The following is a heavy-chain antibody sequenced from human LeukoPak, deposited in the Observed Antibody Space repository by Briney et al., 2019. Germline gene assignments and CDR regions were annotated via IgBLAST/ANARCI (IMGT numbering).Heavy chain of an antibody. D-gene: IGHD3-3*01. J-gene: IGHJ4*02. V-gene: IGHV4-59*01. CDR2: IDYRGST. CDR3: ATDRRDSFGSLGY. CDR1: GGSISNYY. Sequence: SETLSLTCTVSGGSISNYYWSWIRQPPGKGLEWIAYIDYRGSTTYNPSLKSRVTISVDTSRNQFSLKLSSVTAADTAVYYCATDRRDSFGSLGYWGQGTLVTVSS.